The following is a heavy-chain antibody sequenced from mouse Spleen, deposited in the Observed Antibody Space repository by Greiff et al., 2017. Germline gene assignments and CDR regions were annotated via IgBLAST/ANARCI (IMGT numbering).Heavy chain of an antibody. CDR1: GYTFTSYW. CDR3: ARGVLRRFDY. CDR2: IDPSDSYT. D-gene: IGHD1-1*01. J-gene: IGHJ2*01. V-gene: IGHV1-59*01. Sequence: VKLQQPGAELVRPGTSVKLSCKASGYTFTSYWMHWVKQRPGQGLEWIGVIDPSDSYTNYNQKFKGKATLTVDTSSSTAYMQLSSLTSEDSAVYYCARGVLRRFDYWGQGTTLTVSS.